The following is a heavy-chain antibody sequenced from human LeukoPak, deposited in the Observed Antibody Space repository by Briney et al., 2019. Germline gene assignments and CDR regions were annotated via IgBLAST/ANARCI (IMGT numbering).Heavy chain of an antibody. CDR1: GGSIHSY. J-gene: IGHJ5*02. Sequence: SETLSLTCTVSGGSIHSYWSWIRQPAGKGLEWIGRISGSGTITYNPALQSRLTISIGTSKNQFSLKLMSVTAADTAVYYCARDSGTTGEVKFDPWGQGTLVTVSS. CDR2: ISGSGTI. V-gene: IGHV4-4*07. CDR3: ARDSGTTGEVKFDP. D-gene: IGHD3-10*01.